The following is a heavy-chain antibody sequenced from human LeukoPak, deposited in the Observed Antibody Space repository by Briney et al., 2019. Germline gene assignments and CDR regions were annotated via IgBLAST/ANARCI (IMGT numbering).Heavy chain of an antibody. CDR2: IWYDGTNK. J-gene: IGHJ4*02. CDR1: GFTFSSYG. V-gene: IGHV3-30*02. CDR3: AKSGSTYYEVDY. Sequence: PGGSLRLSCAVSGFTFSSYGMHWVRQAPGKGLEWVAFIWYDGTNKYYADSVKGRFTISRDNSKNTPYLQMNSLRPEDSAVYYCAKSGSTYYEVDYWGQGTLVIVSS. D-gene: IGHD3-22*01.